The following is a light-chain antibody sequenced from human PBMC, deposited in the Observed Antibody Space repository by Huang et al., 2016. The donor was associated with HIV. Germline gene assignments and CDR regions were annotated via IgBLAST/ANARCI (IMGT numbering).Light chain of an antibody. CDR3: QQSARTPRT. V-gene: IGKV1-39*01. Sequence: DIQITQSPSSLSASVGDRVNITCRASQNINRYLNWYQQRPGEAPKLLIHGASSLQSRVPARFTGSGSGTDVPLTISSLQPEDSATYYCQQSARTPRTFGQGTKLEI. CDR1: QNINRY. CDR2: GAS. J-gene: IGKJ2*01.